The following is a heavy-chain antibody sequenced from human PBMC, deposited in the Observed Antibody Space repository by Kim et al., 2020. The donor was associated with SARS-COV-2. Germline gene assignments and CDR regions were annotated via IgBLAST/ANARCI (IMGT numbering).Heavy chain of an antibody. D-gene: IGHD2-21*02. V-gene: IGHV3-7*01. CDR3: AREGGGGIVVVTAEEPDFDY. Sequence: GGSLRLSCAASGFTFSSYWMSWVRQAPGKGLEWVANIKQDGSEKYYVDSVKGRFTISRDNAKNSLYLQMNSLRAEDTAVYYCAREGGGGIVVVTAEEPDFDYWGQGTLVTVSS. CDR2: IKQDGSEK. CDR1: GFTFSSYW. J-gene: IGHJ4*02.